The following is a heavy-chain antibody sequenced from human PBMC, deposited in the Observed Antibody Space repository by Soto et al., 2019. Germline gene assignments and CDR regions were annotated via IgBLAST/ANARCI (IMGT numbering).Heavy chain of an antibody. CDR1: GYTFTSYY. J-gene: IGHJ4*02. D-gene: IGHD5-12*01. V-gene: IGHV1-46*01. Sequence: ASVKVSCKASGYTFTSYYMHWVRQAPGQGLEWMGIINPSGGSTSYAQKFQGRVTITRDTSASTAYMELSSLISEDTAVYYCARGYEGAFDFWGQGTLVTVSS. CDR3: ARGYEGAFDF. CDR2: INPSGGST.